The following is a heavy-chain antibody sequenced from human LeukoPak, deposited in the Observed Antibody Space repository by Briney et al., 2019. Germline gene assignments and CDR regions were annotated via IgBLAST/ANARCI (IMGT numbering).Heavy chain of an antibody. D-gene: IGHD4-17*01. CDR1: GGSFSGYY. CDR2: INHSGST. CDR3: ASGATTADDYYYYYGMDV. J-gene: IGHJ6*02. V-gene: IGHV4-34*01. Sequence: PSETLSLTCAVYGGSFSGYYWSWIRQPPGKGLEWIGEINHSGSTNYNPSLKSRVTISVDTSKNQFSLKLSSVTAADTAVYYCASGATTADDYYYYYGMDVWGQGTTVTVSS.